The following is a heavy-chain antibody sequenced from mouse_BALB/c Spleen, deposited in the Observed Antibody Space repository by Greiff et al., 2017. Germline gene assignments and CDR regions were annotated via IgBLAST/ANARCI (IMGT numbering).Heavy chain of an antibody. Sequence: EVKLQESGGGLVKPGGSLKLSCAASGFTFSSYAMSWVRQTPEKRLEWVASISSGGSTYYPDSVKGRFTISRDNARNILYLQMSSLRSEDTAMYYSARDDGYYDYYAMDYWGQGTSVTVAS. V-gene: IGHV5-6-5*01. CDR3: ARDDGYYDYYAMDY. D-gene: IGHD2-3*01. CDR2: ISSGGST. CDR1: GFTFSSYA. J-gene: IGHJ4*01.